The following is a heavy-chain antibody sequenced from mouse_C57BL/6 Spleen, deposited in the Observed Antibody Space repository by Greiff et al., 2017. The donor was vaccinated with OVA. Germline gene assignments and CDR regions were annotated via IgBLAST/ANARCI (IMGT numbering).Heavy chain of an antibody. V-gene: IGHV5-12*01. CDR2: ISNGGGST. J-gene: IGHJ4*01. Sequence: EVKLVESGGGLVQPGGSLKLSCAASGFTFSDYYMYWVRQTPEKRLEWVAYISNGGGSTYYPDTVKGRFTISRDNAKNTLYLQMSRLKSEDTAMYYCARGDYSNYNAMDYWGQGTSVTVSS. CDR3: ARGDYSNYNAMDY. CDR1: GFTFSDYY. D-gene: IGHD2-5*01.